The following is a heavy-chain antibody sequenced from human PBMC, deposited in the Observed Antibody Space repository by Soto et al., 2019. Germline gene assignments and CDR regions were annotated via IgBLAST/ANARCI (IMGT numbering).Heavy chain of an antibody. CDR1: GFTFSSYS. CDR3: ARDLGDYWFDP. J-gene: IGHJ5*02. Sequence: GGSLRLSCAASGFTFSSYSMNWVRQAPGKGLEWVSSISSSSSYIYYADSVKGRFTISRDNAKNSLYLQMNSLRAEDTAVYYCARDLGDYWFDPWGQGTLVTVSS. D-gene: IGHD2-21*02. V-gene: IGHV3-21*01. CDR2: ISSSSSYI.